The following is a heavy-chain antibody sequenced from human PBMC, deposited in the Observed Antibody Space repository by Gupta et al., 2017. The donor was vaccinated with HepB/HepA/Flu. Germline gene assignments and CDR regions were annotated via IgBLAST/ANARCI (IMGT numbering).Heavy chain of an antibody. Sequence: QVQLVESGGGLVKPGGSLRLSCAASGFTFSDYYMSWIRQAPGKGLEWVSYISSSGSTIYYADSVKGRFTISRDNAKNSLYLQMNSLRAEDTAVYYCARGSTVTTGDSEDYYYGMDVWGQGTTVTVSS. J-gene: IGHJ6*02. CDR1: GFTFSDYY. CDR3: ARGSTVTTGDSEDYYYGMDV. V-gene: IGHV3-11*01. D-gene: IGHD4-11*01. CDR2: ISSSGSTI.